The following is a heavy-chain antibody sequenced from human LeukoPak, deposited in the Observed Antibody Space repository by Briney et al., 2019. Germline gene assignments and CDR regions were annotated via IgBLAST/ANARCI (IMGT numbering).Heavy chain of an antibody. V-gene: IGHV4-4*07. CDR2: IYTSGST. D-gene: IGHD3-16*02. CDR1: GGSISSYY. Sequence: SETLSLTCTVSGGSISSYYWSRIRQPAGKGLEWIGRIYTSGSTNYNPSLKSRVTMSVDTSKNQFSLKLSSVTAADTAVYYCARDSSYYDYVWGSYRMYYFDYWGQGTLVTVSS. CDR3: ARDSSYYDYVWGSYRMYYFDY. J-gene: IGHJ4*02.